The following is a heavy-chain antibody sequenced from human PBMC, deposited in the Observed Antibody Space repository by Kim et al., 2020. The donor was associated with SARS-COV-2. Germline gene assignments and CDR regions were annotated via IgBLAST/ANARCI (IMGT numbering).Heavy chain of an antibody. CDR3: AREHISYYGMDV. V-gene: IGHV6-1*01. Sequence: SQTLSLTCAISGDSVSSNTAAWNWVRQSPSRGLEWLGRTFYSSKWNNEYSDSVRGRITINPDTSKNQFSLQLNSVTPVDTAVYYCAREHISYYGMDVWGQGTTVTVSS. CDR2: TFYSSKWNN. CDR1: GDSVSSNTAA. J-gene: IGHJ6*02.